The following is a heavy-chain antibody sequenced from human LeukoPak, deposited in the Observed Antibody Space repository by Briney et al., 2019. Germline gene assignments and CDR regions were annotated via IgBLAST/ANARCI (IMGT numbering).Heavy chain of an antibody. CDR3: ASSITILGGRIRH. CDR1: GGSISSSSYY. Sequence: PSETLSLTCTVSGGSISSSSYYWGWIRQPPGKGLEWIGSIYYSGSTYYNPSLKSRVTISVDTSKNQFSLELSSVTAADTAVYYCASSITILGGRIRHWGQGTLVTVSS. J-gene: IGHJ4*02. CDR2: IYYSGST. V-gene: IGHV4-39*07. D-gene: IGHD3-3*01.